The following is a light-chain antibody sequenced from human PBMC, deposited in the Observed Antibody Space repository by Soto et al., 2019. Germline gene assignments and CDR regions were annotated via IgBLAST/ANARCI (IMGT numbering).Light chain of an antibody. CDR2: GAS. CDR1: QSAYSSY. CDR3: QQYGTAPFT. Sequence: ELVLTQSPGTLSLSPGDRATLSCRSSQSAYSSYLSWYQQKPGQAPRLLIYGASNRATGIPHRFSGSGSGTDFTLTTSGLEPADFAVYYCQQYGTAPFTFGGGTRVEIK. V-gene: IGKV3-20*01. J-gene: IGKJ4*01.